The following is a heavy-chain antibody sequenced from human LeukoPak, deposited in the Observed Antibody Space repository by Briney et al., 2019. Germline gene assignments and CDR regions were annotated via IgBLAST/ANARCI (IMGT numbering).Heavy chain of an antibody. CDR3: ARFRTWGDKAFDY. CDR2: IGTTSGAI. J-gene: IGHJ4*02. D-gene: IGHD2-21*02. CDR1: GFTFNAFG. Sequence: GGSLRLSCAASGFTFNAFGMNWARQAPGMGLEWVSYIGTTSGAIYYADSVKGRFTISRDSAKNSLYLQMNSLRAEDTAVYYCARFRTWGDKAFDYWGQGTLVTVSS. V-gene: IGHV3-48*01.